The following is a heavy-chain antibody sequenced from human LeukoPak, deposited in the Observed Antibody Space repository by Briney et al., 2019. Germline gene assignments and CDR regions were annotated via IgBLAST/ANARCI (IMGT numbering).Heavy chain of an antibody. V-gene: IGHV3-15*01. J-gene: IGHJ4*02. Sequence: PGRSLRLSCAASGFTLSNAWMNWVRQAPGKGLEWVGLIKSKTNGDTRDYAAPVKGRFTISRDDSDNTLYLQMNSLRAEDTAVYYCARGLSGVTGYTYGRGIDYWGQGTLVTVSS. CDR1: GFTLSNAW. D-gene: IGHD5-18*01. CDR3: ARGLSGVTGYTYGRGIDY. CDR2: IKSKTNGDTR.